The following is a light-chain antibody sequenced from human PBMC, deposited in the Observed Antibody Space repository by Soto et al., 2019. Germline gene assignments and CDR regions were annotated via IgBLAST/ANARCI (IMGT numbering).Light chain of an antibody. CDR3: CSYAGSATWV. V-gene: IGLV2-23*01. Sequence: QSVLTQPASASRSPGQSVTISCTGNSRDVGSYNLVSWYQQHPPTAPVLIINKASRRPSGVSDGFSAYKSGNTSSPTICGLHVEEEAHYYCCSYAGSATWVFGGGTKLTVL. J-gene: IGLJ3*02. CDR1: SRDVGSYNL. CDR2: KAS.